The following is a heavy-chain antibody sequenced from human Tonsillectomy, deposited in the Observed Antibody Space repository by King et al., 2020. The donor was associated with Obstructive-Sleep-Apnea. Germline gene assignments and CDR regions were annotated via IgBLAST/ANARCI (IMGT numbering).Heavy chain of an antibody. CDR2: INHSGST. CDR1: GGSFSGYY. CDR3: AREGADSSGYIVDY. Sequence: VQLQQWGAGLLKPSETLSLTCAVYGGSFSGYYWSWIRQPPGKGLEWIGEINHSGSTNYNPSLKSRVTISVDTSKNQFSLKLSSVTAADTAVYYCAREGADSSGYIVDYWGQGTLVTVSS. J-gene: IGHJ4*02. D-gene: IGHD3-22*01. V-gene: IGHV4-34*01.